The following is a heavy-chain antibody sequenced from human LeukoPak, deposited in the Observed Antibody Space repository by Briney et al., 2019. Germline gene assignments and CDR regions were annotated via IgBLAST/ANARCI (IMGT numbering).Heavy chain of an antibody. Sequence: GGSLRLSCVASGSTLRNYIMTWVRQAPGKGLEWVSSMSVIDDSIYYADSVKGRFTISRDNSKNTLYLHVNSLRAEDTAVYYCAKDTSIGKYCTSGVCSPFDYWGQGTLVTVSS. CDR1: GSTLRNYI. D-gene: IGHD2-8*01. CDR3: AKDTSIGKYCTSGVCSPFDY. V-gene: IGHV3-23*01. CDR2: MSVIDDSI. J-gene: IGHJ4*02.